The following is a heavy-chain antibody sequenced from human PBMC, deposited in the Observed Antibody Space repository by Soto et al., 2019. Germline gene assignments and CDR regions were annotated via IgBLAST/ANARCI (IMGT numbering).Heavy chain of an antibody. V-gene: IGHV3-30*03. Sequence: QVQLVESGGGVVQPGRSLRLSCAASGFPFSSYGMHWVRQAPGKGLDWVALISYDGTNQYYADSVKGRFTVSRDNSKNPLYLHTSSLRAEDTAVYYCAGGQDYFDYCGQGTLVSVSS. D-gene: IGHD2-15*01. CDR2: ISYDGTNQ. CDR3: AGGQDYFDY. J-gene: IGHJ4*02. CDR1: GFPFSSYG.